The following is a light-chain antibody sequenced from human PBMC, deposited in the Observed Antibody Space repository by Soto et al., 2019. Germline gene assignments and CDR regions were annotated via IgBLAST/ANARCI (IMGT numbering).Light chain of an antibody. CDR3: QQYNRYSRT. Sequence: DIQMTQSPSTLSASVGDRVTITCRASQTISTWMAWYQQKPGKAPKLLVYDASTLQSGVASRFSGSGSGTEFTLIISGLQPDDSATYYCQQYNRYSRTFGQGTKVDIK. CDR1: QTISTW. CDR2: DAS. V-gene: IGKV1-5*01. J-gene: IGKJ1*01.